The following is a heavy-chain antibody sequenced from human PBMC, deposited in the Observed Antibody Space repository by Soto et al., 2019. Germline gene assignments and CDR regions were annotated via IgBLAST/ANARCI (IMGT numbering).Heavy chain of an antibody. J-gene: IGHJ5*02. Sequence: SETLSLTCTISGGSVSVYYWTWIRQSTGQGLEWIGYIYASGSTYYNPSLRSRVTISVDTSKNQFSLKLSSVTAADTAVFYCARHYSSGSRNWFDPWGQGTLVTVSS. V-gene: IGHV4-4*08. D-gene: IGHD6-19*01. CDR2: IYASGST. CDR3: ARHYSSGSRNWFDP. CDR1: GGSVSVYY.